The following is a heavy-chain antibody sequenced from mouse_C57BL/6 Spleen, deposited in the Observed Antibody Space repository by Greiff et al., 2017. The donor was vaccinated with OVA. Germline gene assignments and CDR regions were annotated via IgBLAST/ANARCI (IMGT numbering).Heavy chain of an antibody. D-gene: IGHD1-1*01. Sequence: EVMLVESGGGLVQPGGSLKLSCAASGFTFSDYYMYWVRQTPEKRLEWVAYISNGGGSTYYPDTVKGRFTISRDNAKNTLYLQMSRLKSEDTAMYYCARHYRSSYWYFDFWGTGTTVTVSS. CDR2: ISNGGGST. J-gene: IGHJ1*03. CDR3: ARHYRSSYWYFDF. CDR1: GFTFSDYY. V-gene: IGHV5-12*01.